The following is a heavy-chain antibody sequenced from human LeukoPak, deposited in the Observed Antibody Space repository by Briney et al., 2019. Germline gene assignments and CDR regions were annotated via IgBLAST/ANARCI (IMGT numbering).Heavy chain of an antibody. J-gene: IGHJ3*02. V-gene: IGHV3-20*04. Sequence: GGSLRLSCAASGFPFSSYWMSWVRQAPGKGLEWVSGINWNGGSTGYADSLKGRFTISRDNAKNSLSLQMNSLRAEDTALYYCARIIMDYGGNWRAFDIWGQGTMVTVSS. CDR2: INWNGGST. D-gene: IGHD4-23*01. CDR3: ARIIMDYGGNWRAFDI. CDR1: GFPFSSYW.